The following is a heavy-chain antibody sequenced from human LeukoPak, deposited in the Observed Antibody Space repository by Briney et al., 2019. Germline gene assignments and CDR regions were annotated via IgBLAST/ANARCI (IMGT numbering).Heavy chain of an antibody. CDR3: ARGPRYCSSTSCHFPWFDP. Sequence: ASVKVSCKASGYTFTSYAMNWVRQAPGQGLEWMGWINTNTGNPTYAQGFTGRFVFSLDTSVSTAYLQICSLKAEDTAVYYCARGPRYCSSTSCHFPWFDPWGQGTLVTVSS. CDR1: GYTFTSYA. D-gene: IGHD2-2*01. CDR2: INTNTGNP. V-gene: IGHV7-4-1*01. J-gene: IGHJ5*02.